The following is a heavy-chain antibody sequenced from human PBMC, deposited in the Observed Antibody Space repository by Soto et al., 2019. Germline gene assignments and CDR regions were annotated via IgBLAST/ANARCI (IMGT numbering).Heavy chain of an antibody. CDR1: GFTFSSYA. Sequence: EVQLLESGGGLVQPGGSLRLSCAASGFTFSSYAMSWVRQASGKGLEWVSAISGSGGSTYYADSVKGRFTISRDNSKNTLYLQMNSLRAEDTAVYYCAKNVWGITIFGGMDVWGQGTTVTVSS. CDR2: ISGSGGST. J-gene: IGHJ6*02. CDR3: AKNVWGITIFGGMDV. D-gene: IGHD3-9*01. V-gene: IGHV3-23*01.